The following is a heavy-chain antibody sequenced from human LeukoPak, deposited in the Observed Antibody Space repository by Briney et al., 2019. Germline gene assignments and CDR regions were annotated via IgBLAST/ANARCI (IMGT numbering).Heavy chain of an antibody. CDR3: ATDRRSWSSYYFHY. D-gene: IGHD6-6*01. CDR2: ISSSSSYI. CDR1: GFTFSSYS. J-gene: IGHJ4*02. V-gene: IGHV3-21*01. Sequence: GGSLRLSCAASGFTFSSYSMNWVRQAPGKGLEWVSSISSSSSYIYYADSVKGRFTISRDNANNSLYLQMNSLRAEDTAVYYCATDRRSWSSYYFHYWGQGTLVTVSS.